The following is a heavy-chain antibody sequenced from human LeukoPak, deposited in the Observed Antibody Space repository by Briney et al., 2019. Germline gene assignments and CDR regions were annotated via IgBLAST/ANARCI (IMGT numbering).Heavy chain of an antibody. CDR1: GFTFSSYS. J-gene: IGHJ4*02. CDR3: ARDLQEEDIVVVPAASDY. CDR2: ISSSSSYI. Sequence: GGPLRLSCAASGFTFSSYSMNWVRQAPGKGLEWVSSISSSSSYIYYADSVKGRFTISRDNAKNSLYLQMNSLRAEDTAVYYCARDLQEEDIVVVPAASDYWGQGTLVTVSS. V-gene: IGHV3-21*01. D-gene: IGHD2-2*01.